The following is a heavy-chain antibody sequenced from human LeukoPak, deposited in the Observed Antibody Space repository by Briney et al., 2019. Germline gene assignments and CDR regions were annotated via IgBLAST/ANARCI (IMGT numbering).Heavy chain of an antibody. CDR1: GFTFTSYA. D-gene: IGHD4-17*01. CDR2: ISAGGENT. J-gene: IGHJ4*02. V-gene: IGHV3-23*01. Sequence: GGSLRLSCAASGFTFTSYAMSWVRQAPGKGLEWVSGISAGGENTDYADSVKGRFTISRDNSKNTLYLQVNSLRAEDTAAYYCAKSEGSSGARRFDYWGQGTLATVSS. CDR3: AKSEGSSGARRFDY.